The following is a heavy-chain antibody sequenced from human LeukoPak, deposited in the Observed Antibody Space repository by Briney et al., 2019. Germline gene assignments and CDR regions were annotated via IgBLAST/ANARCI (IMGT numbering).Heavy chain of an antibody. CDR2: ISSSGSTI. D-gene: IGHD3-22*01. V-gene: IGHV3-11*04. Sequence: GGSLRPSCAASGFTFSDYYMSWIRQAPGKGLEWVSYISSSGSTIYYADSVKGRFTISRDNAKNSLYLQMNSLRAEDTAVYYCARDFRYYDSSGYYPPHYWGQGTLVTVSS. CDR3: ARDFRYYDSSGYYPPHY. J-gene: IGHJ4*02. CDR1: GFTFSDYY.